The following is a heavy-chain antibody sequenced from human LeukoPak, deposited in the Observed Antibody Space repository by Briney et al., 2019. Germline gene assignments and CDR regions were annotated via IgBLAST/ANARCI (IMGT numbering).Heavy chain of an antibody. CDR1: GFTFRNYG. CDR3: ATASRFDS. CDR2: ISSSGSPI. Sequence: GGSLRLSCAASGFTFRNYGMHWVRQAPGKGLEWISYISSSGSPIYYADSVKRRFTISRDNTKKSSDLQMTSLTAEDTAVYYCATASRFDSWGQGAPVTVSS. V-gene: IGHV3-48*01. J-gene: IGHJ4*02.